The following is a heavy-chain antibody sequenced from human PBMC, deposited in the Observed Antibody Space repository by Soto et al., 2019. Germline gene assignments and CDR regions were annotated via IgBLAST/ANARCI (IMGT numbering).Heavy chain of an antibody. CDR2: IYYSGST. CDR3: ARHGDTDSSGYYYMDY. CDR1: GGSISSSSYY. J-gene: IGHJ4*02. Sequence: TSETLSLTCTVSGGSISSSSYYWGWIRQPPGKGLEWIGSIYYSGSTYYNPSLKSRVTISVDTSKNQLSLKLSSVTAADTAVYYCARHGDTDSSGYYYMDYWGQGTLVTVSS. D-gene: IGHD3-22*01. V-gene: IGHV4-39*01.